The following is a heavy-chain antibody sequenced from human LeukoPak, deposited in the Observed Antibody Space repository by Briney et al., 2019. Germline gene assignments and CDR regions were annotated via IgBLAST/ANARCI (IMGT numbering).Heavy chain of an antibody. CDR2: ISYDGSNK. D-gene: IGHD4-17*01. V-gene: IGHV3-30*18. Sequence: GGSLRLSCAASGFTFSSYGMHWVRQAPGKGLEWVAVISYDGSNKYYADSVKGRFTISRDNSKNTLYLQMNSLRAEDTAVYYCAKEPGDYGDYATFDYWGQGTLVTVSS. CDR3: AKEPGDYGDYATFDY. CDR1: GFTFSSYG. J-gene: IGHJ4*02.